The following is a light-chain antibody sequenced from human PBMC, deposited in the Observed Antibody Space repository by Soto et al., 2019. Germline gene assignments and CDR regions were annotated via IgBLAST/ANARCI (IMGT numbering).Light chain of an antibody. Sequence: IQLTQSPSSLSASVGARVTVTCRASQSINIYLNWYQQKPGKAPTLLIYGASTLQSGVPSRFSGGGSRTDFTLTISSLQTEDFATYDYQQSYRSPYNFGQGTKLEI. CDR1: QSINIY. CDR3: QQSYRSPYN. CDR2: GAS. J-gene: IGKJ2*01. V-gene: IGKV1-39*01.